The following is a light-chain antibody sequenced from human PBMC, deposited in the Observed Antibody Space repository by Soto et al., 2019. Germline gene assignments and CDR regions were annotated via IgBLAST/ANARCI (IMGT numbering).Light chain of an antibody. CDR1: QSISSW. CDR3: QQYNSYWWT. CDR2: DAS. V-gene: IGKV1-5*01. Sequence: DIPMTQSPSTLSASVGDRVTITCRASQSISSWLAWYQQKPGKAPKLLIYDASSLESGVPSRFSGSGSGTEFNLTISSLQPDDFATYYCQQYNSYWWTFGQGTKVEIK. J-gene: IGKJ1*01.